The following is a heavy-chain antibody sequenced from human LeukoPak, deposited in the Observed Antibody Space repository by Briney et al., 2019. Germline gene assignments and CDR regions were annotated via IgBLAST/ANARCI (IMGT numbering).Heavy chain of an antibody. V-gene: IGHV1-46*01. J-gene: IGHJ6*02. CDR1: GYTFASSY. D-gene: IGHD2-2*01. CDR2: INPSGGGT. Sequence: ASVKVSCKASGYTFASSYIHWVRQAPGQGLEWMGVINPSGGGTMYAQKFQDRVTMTTDTSTSTAYMELRSLRSDDTAVYYCARLVVPAAMNGMDVWGQGTTVTVSS. CDR3: ARLVVPAAMNGMDV.